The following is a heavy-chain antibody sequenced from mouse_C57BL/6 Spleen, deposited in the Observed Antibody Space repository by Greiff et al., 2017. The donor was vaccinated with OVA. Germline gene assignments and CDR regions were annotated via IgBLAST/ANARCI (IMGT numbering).Heavy chain of an antibody. J-gene: IGHJ2*01. CDR1: GFTFSSYA. CDR3: TGGLPGNYFDY. Sequence: EVMLVESGGGLVKPGGSLKLSCAASGFTFSSYAMSWVRQTPEKRLEWVATISDGGSYTYYPDNVKGRFTISRDNAKNNLYLQMSHLKSEDTAMYYCTGGLPGNYFDYWGQGTTLTVSS. CDR2: ISDGGSYT. V-gene: IGHV5-4*03.